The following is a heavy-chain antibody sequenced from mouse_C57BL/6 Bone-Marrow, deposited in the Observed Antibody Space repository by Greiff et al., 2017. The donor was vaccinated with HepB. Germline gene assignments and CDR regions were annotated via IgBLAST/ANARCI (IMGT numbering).Heavy chain of an antibody. D-gene: IGHD1-1*01. CDR3: ARDRYYGSSYAMDY. Sequence: EVQLQESGPSLVRPSQTLSLTCTVTGFSINSDCYWIWIRQFPGNKLEYIGYTFYSGITYYNPSLESRTYITRDTSKNQFSLKLSSVTTEDTATYYFARDRYYGSSYAMDYWGQGTSVTVSS. J-gene: IGHJ4*01. CDR1: GFSINSDCY. V-gene: IGHV3-3*01. CDR2: TFYSGIT.